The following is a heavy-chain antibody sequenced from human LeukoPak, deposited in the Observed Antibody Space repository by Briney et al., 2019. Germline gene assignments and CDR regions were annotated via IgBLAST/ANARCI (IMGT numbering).Heavy chain of an antibody. V-gene: IGHV5-51*01. J-gene: IGHJ4*02. CDR2: IYPGDSET. D-gene: IGHD1-26*01. CDR3: ARRRDLYSGSYYPFDY. Sequence: GESLKISCKGSGYRFTNYWIGWVRQMPGKGLEWMGIIYPGDSETRYSPSFQGQVTISADKSISTAYLQWSSLKASDTAMYYCARRRDLYSGSYYPFDYWGQGTLITVSS. CDR1: GYRFTNYW.